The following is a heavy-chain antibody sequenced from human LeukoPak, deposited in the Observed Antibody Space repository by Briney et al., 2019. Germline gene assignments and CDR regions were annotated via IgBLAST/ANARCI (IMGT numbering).Heavy chain of an antibody. CDR1: GGSISSGDYY. D-gene: IGHD4-17*01. CDR2: IYYSGST. V-gene: IGHV4-30-4*01. J-gene: IGHJ3*02. Sequence: SETLSLTCTVSGGSISSGDYYWSWIRQPPGKGLEWIGYIYYSGSTYYNPSLKSRVTISVDTSKNQFSLKLSSVTAADTAVYYCARAPMTTVTPYAFDIWGQGTMVTVSS. CDR3: ARAPMTTVTPYAFDI.